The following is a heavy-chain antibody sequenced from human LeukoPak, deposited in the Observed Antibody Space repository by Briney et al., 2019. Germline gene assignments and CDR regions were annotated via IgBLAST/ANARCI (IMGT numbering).Heavy chain of an antibody. J-gene: IGHJ4*02. CDR1: GFTFSNAW. Sequence: GGSLRLSCAASGFTFSNAWMTWVRQAPGKGLEWVAFIRYDGSNKYYADSVKGRFTISRDNSKNTLYLQMNSLRAEDTAVYYCAKDPNSGSWYFDYWGQGTLVTVSS. CDR2: IRYDGSNK. CDR3: AKDPNSGSWYFDY. D-gene: IGHD1-26*01. V-gene: IGHV3-30*02.